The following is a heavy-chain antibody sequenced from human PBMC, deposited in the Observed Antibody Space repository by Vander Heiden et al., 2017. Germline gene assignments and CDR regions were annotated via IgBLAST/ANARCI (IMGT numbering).Heavy chain of an antibody. D-gene: IGHD4-17*01. CDR3: ARGDYGGNPKAVGFDS. CDR2: IHTSGST. CDR1: GGSTSSYY. Sequence: QVQLQESGPGLVKPSEPLSLTCTVSGGSTSSYYWSWIRQAAGEVLEWIGRIHTSGSTNYNASLKSRVSMSLDMSKNQFSLKVSSVTAADTAVYYCARGDYGGNPKAVGFDSWGQGTLVTVSS. V-gene: IGHV4-4*07. J-gene: IGHJ4*02.